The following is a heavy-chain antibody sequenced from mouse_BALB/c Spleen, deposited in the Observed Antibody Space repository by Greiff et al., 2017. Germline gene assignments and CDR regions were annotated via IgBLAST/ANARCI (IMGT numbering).Heavy chain of an antibody. CDR1: GFTFSSYT. J-gene: IGHJ1*01. CDR2: ISNGGGST. D-gene: IGHD1-1*01. CDR3: ARHKPYYGSSYWYFDV. Sequence: EVKVVESGGGLVQPGGSLKLSCAASGFTFSSYTMSWVRQTPEKRLEWVAYISNGGGSTYYPDTVKGRFTISRDNAKNTLYLQMSSLKSEDTAMYYCARHKPYYGSSYWYFDVWGAGTTVTVSS. V-gene: IGHV5-12-2*01.